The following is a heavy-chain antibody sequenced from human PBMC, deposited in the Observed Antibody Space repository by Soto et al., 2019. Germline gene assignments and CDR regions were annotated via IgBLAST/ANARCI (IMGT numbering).Heavy chain of an antibody. CDR3: ARDLEGDYELGFMDV. J-gene: IGHJ6*02. CDR2: ISYDGSNK. D-gene: IGHD4-17*01. CDR1: GFTFSSYA. V-gene: IGHV3-30-3*01. Sequence: GGSLRLSCAASGFTFSSYAMHWVRQAPGKGLEWVAVISYDGSNKYYADSVKGRFTISRDNSKNTLYLQMNSLRAEDTAVYYCARDLEGDYELGFMDVWGQGTTVTVSS.